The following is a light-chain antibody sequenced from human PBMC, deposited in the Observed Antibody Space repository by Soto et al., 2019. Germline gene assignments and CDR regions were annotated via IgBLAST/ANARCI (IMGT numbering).Light chain of an antibody. CDR2: AAS. J-gene: IGKJ4*01. V-gene: IGKV1-9*01. Sequence: DIQLTQSPSFLSASVGDRVTITCRASQGIRNDLAWYQQKPGKAPEVLIYAASTLQSGVPSKFSGSGSGTEFTLTISSLQPEDFANYYCQHLNSYPVTFGGGTKVEIK. CDR3: QHLNSYPVT. CDR1: QGIRND.